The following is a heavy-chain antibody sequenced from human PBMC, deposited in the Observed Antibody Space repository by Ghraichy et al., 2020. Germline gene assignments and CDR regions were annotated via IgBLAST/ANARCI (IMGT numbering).Heavy chain of an antibody. J-gene: IGHJ4*02. CDR1: GGSFSGYY. CDR3: ARGTHYGGNHDY. CDR2: INHSGST. V-gene: IGHV4-34*01. D-gene: IGHD4-23*01. Sequence: SETLSLTCAVYGGSFSGYYWSWIRQPPGKGLEWIGEINHSGSTNYNPSLKSRVTISVDTSKNQFSLKLSSVTAADTAVYYCARGTHYGGNHDYWGQGTLVTVSS.